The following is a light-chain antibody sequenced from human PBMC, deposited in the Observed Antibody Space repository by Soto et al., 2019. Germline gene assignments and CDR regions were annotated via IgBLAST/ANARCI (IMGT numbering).Light chain of an antibody. V-gene: IGKV3-11*01. J-gene: IGKJ5*01. CDR2: EAS. CDR3: QQRSNWPLT. CDR1: QSVSSY. Sequence: EIVLTQSPATVSLSPLERATISCGARQSVSSYLAWYQQIPRQARRLLIYEASNRATGIPARFSGSGSGTDFTLTSSSLEPEDFAVYYCQQRSNWPLTFGQGTRLEIK.